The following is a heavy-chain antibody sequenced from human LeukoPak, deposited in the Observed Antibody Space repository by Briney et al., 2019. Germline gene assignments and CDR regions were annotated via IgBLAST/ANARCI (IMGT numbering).Heavy chain of an antibody. Sequence: SETLSLTCAVYGGSFSGYYWSWIRQPPGKGLEWIGEINHSGSTNYNPSLKSRVTISVDTSKNQFSLKLSSVTAADTAVYYCASGRRDGYKALDYWGQGTLVTVSS. CDR2: INHSGST. D-gene: IGHD5-24*01. CDR1: GGSFSGYY. J-gene: IGHJ4*02. V-gene: IGHV4-34*01. CDR3: ASGRRDGYKALDY.